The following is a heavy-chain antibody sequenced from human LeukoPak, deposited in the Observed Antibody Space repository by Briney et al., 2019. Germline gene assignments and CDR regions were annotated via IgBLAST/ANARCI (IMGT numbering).Heavy chain of an antibody. Sequence: PGGSLRLSCGASGFTFSQYGMHWVRQAPGKGLEWVAIIWSDGSHEKYADSAKGRFTISRDNTNSTLYLQMSSLRGEDTAVYYCAREGGSGAYSGNFDYWGQGTLVTVSS. V-gene: IGHV3-33*01. CDR1: GFTFSQYG. D-gene: IGHD3-16*01. CDR3: AREGGSGAYSGNFDY. CDR2: IWSDGSHE. J-gene: IGHJ4*02.